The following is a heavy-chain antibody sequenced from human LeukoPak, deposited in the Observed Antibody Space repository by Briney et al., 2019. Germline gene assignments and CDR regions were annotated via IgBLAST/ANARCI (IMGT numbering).Heavy chain of an antibody. V-gene: IGHV4-59*01. CDR1: GGSISSYY. CDR3: ARDFLGVGAIDY. D-gene: IGHD1-26*01. Sequence: SETLSLTCTVSGGSISSYYWSWIRQPPGKGLEWIGYIYYSGSTNYNPSLKSRVTISVDTSKNQFSLKLSSVTAADTAVYYCARDFLGVGAIDYWGQGTLVTVSS. CDR2: IYYSGST. J-gene: IGHJ4*02.